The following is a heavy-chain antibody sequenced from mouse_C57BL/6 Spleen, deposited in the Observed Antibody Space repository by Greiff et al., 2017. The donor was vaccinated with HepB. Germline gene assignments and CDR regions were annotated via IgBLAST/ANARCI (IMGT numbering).Heavy chain of an antibody. V-gene: IGHV1-61*01. J-gene: IGHJ1*03. CDR3: ARNYYGSSYDWYFDV. Sequence: QVHVKQPGAELVRPGSSVKLSCKASGYTFTSYWMDWVKQRPGQGLEWIGNIYPSDSETHYNQKFKDKATLTVDKSSSTAYMQLSSLTSEDSAVYYCARNYYGSSYDWYFDVWGTGTTVTVSS. CDR1: GYTFTSYW. CDR2: IYPSDSET. D-gene: IGHD1-1*01.